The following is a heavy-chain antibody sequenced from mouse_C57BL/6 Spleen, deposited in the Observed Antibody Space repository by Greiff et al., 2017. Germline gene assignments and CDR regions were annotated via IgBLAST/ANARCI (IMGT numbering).Heavy chain of an antibody. Sequence: VQLQQSGAELMKPGASVKLSCKATGYTFTGYRIEWVKQRPGHGLEWIGDILPGSGSTNYNAKFKGKATFTADTSSNNAYMQLSSQTTAGAAIYYCTRSGNRYWGQGTTLTVSS. CDR1: GYTFTGYR. J-gene: IGHJ2*01. D-gene: IGHD2-1*01. V-gene: IGHV1-9*01. CDR2: ILPGSGST. CDR3: TRSGNRY.